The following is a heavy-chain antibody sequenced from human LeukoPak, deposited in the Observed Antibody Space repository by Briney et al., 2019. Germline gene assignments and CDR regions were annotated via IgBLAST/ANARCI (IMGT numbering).Heavy chain of an antibody. CDR3: ARIEYYDNGYYFDY. D-gene: IGHD3-22*01. CDR2: IYYSGSI. CDR1: GGSISGYY. V-gene: IGHV4-59*01. J-gene: IGHJ4*02. Sequence: NPSETLSLTCTVSGGSISGYYWNWIRQPPGKGLEWIGYIYYSGSINYNPSLKSRVTISVDTSKNQFSLKLSSVTAADTAVYYCARIEYYDNGYYFDYWGQGTLVTVSS.